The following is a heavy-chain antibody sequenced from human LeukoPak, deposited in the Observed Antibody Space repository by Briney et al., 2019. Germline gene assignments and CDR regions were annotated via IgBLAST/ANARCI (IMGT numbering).Heavy chain of an antibody. D-gene: IGHD3-3*01. CDR2: IYTSGST. CDR1: GGSISTYY. V-gene: IGHV4-4*08. CDR3: ARIGMRSARFVY. J-gene: IGHJ4*02. Sequence: SETLSLTCTVSGGSISTYYWNWIRQPPGKGLEWIGRIYTSGSTNYNPSLKSRVTISVDTSKNQFSLKLSSVTAADTAVYYCARIGMRSARFVYWGQGTLVTVSS.